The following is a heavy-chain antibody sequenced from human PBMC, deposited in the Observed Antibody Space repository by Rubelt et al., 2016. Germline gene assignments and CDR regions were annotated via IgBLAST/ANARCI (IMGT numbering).Heavy chain of an antibody. V-gene: IGHV1-3*01. CDR1: GYTFTSYA. J-gene: IGHJ5*02. D-gene: IGHD6-19*01. CDR3: ARVIWGRGWSNNWFDP. Sequence: QVQLVQSGAEVKKPGASVKVSCKASGYTFTSYAVHWVRQAPGQRLGWMGWINARNANHKYAQQFPGRHTITRDTSASTAYREVGSLRSADTAMYDCARVIWGRGWSNNWFDPGGQGTLVTVSS. CDR2: INARNANH.